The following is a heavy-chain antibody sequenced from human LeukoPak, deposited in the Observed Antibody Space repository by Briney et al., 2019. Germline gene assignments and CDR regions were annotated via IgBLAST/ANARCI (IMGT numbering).Heavy chain of an antibody. J-gene: IGHJ6*03. CDR2: IIPIFGTA. V-gene: IGHV1-69*06. CDR1: GGTFSSYA. D-gene: IGHD5-24*01. CDR3: ARLAVRWLQLQPTYWYYYMDV. Sequence: SVKVSCKASGGTFSSYAISWVRQAPGQGLEWMGGIIPIFGTANYAQKFQGRVTITADKSTSTAYMELSSLRSEDTAVYYCARLAVRWLQLQPTYWYYYMDVWGKGTTVTVSS.